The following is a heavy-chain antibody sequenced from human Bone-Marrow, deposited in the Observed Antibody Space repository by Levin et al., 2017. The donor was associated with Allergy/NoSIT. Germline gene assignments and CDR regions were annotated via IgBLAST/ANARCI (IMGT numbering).Heavy chain of an antibody. CDR2: IIPIFGTA. CDR1: GGTFSSYA. Sequence: SVKVSCKASGGTFSSYAISWVRQAPGQGLEWMGGIIPIFGTANYAQKFQGRVTITADESTSTAYMELSSLRSEDTAVYYCARSGYCSSTSCRMGWFDPWGQGTLVTVSS. CDR3: ARSGYCSSTSCRMGWFDP. J-gene: IGHJ5*02. D-gene: IGHD2-2*01. V-gene: IGHV1-69*13.